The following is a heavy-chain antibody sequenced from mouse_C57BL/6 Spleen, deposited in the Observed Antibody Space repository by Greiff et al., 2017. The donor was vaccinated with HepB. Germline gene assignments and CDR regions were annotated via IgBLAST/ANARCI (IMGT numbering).Heavy chain of an antibody. CDR1: GYTFTSYW. CDR2: INPSNGGT. Sequence: QVQLQQSGTELVKPGASVKLSCKASGYTFTSYWMHWVKQRPGQGLEWIGNINPSNGGTNYNEKFKSKATLTVDKSSSTAYMQLSSLTSEDSAVYYCASFITTVVAYYFDYWGQGTTLTVSS. V-gene: IGHV1-53*01. CDR3: ASFITTVVAYYFDY. D-gene: IGHD1-1*01. J-gene: IGHJ2*01.